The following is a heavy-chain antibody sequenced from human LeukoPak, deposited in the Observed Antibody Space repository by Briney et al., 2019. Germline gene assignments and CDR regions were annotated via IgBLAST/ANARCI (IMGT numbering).Heavy chain of an antibody. Sequence: GASVKVSCKASGYTFTSYGISWVRQAPGRGLEWMGWISAYNGNTNYAQKLQGRVTMTTDTSTSTAYMELRSLRSDDTAVYYCARAVDYPHDYGDYGPTEYFQHWGQGTLVTVSS. CDR1: GYTFTSYG. J-gene: IGHJ1*01. D-gene: IGHD4-17*01. CDR3: ARAVDYPHDYGDYGPTEYFQH. CDR2: ISAYNGNT. V-gene: IGHV1-18*01.